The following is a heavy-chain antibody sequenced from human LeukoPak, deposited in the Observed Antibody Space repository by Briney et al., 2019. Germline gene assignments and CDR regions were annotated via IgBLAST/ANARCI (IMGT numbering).Heavy chain of an antibody. CDR3: VKDLRDYGETLDY. V-gene: IGHV3-64D*06. J-gene: IGHJ4*02. Sequence: PGGSLRLSCSASRFTFSSYAMHWVRQAPGKGLEYVSAISSNGGSTYYADSVKGRFTISRDNSKNTLYLQMSSLRAEDTAVYYCVKDLRDYGETLDYWGQGTLVTVSS. CDR2: ISSNGGST. D-gene: IGHD4-17*01. CDR1: RFTFSSYA.